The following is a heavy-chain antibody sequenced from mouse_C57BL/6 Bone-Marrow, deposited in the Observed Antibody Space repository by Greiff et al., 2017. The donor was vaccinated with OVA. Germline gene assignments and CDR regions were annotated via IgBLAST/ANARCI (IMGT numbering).Heavy chain of an antibody. J-gene: IGHJ4*01. CDR1: GFTFSDYG. D-gene: IGHD1-1*01. V-gene: IGHV5-15*01. CDR2: ISNLAYSI. Sequence: EVQGVESGGGLVQPGGSLKLSCAASGFTFSDYGMAWVRPAPRKGPEWVAFISNLAYSIYYADTVTGRFTISRENAKNTLYLEMSSLRSEDTAMYYCARHNYGSYYAMDYWGQGTSVTVSS. CDR3: ARHNYGSYYAMDY.